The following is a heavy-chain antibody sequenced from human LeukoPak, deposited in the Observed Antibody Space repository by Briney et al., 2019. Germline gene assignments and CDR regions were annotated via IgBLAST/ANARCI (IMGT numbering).Heavy chain of an antibody. J-gene: IGHJ4*02. CDR2: IESDGRNK. Sequence: GRSLRLSCAPSGFTFSTHTMHWVRQAPGKGVEWVAVIESDGRNKYYAESVRGRFTISRDNSRNTLYLQLDSLRSEDTAVYYCVRQSTGLDYWGQGTLVTVSS. CDR3: VRQSTGLDY. CDR1: GFTFSTHT. D-gene: IGHD5/OR15-5a*01. V-gene: IGHV3-30*04.